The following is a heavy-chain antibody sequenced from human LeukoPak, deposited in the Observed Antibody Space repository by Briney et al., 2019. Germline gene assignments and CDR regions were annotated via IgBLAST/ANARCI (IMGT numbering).Heavy chain of an antibody. J-gene: IGHJ4*02. D-gene: IGHD3-22*01. CDR3: AKATYYYDSSGYDY. V-gene: IGHV3-33*06. CDR1: GFTFSSYG. Sequence: GGSLRLSCAASGFTFSSYGMHWVRQAPGKGLEWVAVIWYDGSNKYYADSVKGRFTISRDNSKNTLYLQMNSLRAGDTAVYYCAKATYYYDSSGYDYWRQGTLVTVSS. CDR2: IWYDGSNK.